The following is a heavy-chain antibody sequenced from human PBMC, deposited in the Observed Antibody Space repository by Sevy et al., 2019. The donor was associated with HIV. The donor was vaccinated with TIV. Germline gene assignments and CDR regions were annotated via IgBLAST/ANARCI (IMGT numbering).Heavy chain of an antibody. CDR2: ISSSSSYI. Sequence: GGSLRLSCAASEFTFSSYSMNWVRQAPGKGLEWVSSISSSSSYIYYADSVKGRFTISRDNAKNSLYLQMNSLRAEDTAVYYCARDMVGAFYYYYYGMDVWGQGTTVTVSS. D-gene: IGHD1-26*01. J-gene: IGHJ6*02. V-gene: IGHV3-21*01. CDR1: EFTFSSYS. CDR3: ARDMVGAFYYYYYGMDV.